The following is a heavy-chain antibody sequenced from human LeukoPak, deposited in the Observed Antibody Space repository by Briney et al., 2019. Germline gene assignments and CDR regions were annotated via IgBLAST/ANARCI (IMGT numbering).Heavy chain of an antibody. CDR1: GYTFTSYG. CDR3: ATAASGYLWI. J-gene: IGHJ4*02. Sequence: GASVKVSCKASGYTFTSYGISWVRQAPGQGLEWMGWISAYNGNTNYAQKLQGRVTMTEDTSTDTAYMELSSLRSEDTAVYYCATAASGYLWIWGQGTLVTVSS. V-gene: IGHV1-18*01. D-gene: IGHD3-22*01. CDR2: ISAYNGNT.